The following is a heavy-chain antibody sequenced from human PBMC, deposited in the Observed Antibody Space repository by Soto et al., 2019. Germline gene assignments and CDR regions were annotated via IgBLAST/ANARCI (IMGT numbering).Heavy chain of an antibody. J-gene: IGHJ5*02. Sequence: PSETLSLTCTVSGGSISSGDYYWSWIRQPPGKGLEWIGYVYYSGSTYYNPSLKSRVTISVDTSMNQVSLKLNSVTAADTAVYYCARGDYSGSGSYYEWFDPWGQGSLVTVSS. CDR1: GGSISSGDYY. CDR3: ARGDYSGSGSYYEWFDP. CDR2: VYYSGST. V-gene: IGHV4-30-4*01. D-gene: IGHD3-10*01.